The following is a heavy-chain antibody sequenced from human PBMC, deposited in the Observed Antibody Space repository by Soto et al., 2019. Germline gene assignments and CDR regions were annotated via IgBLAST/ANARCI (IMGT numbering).Heavy chain of an antibody. CDR3: ARVPDR. D-gene: IGHD2-2*01. CDR2: IYHSGST. J-gene: IGHJ5*02. Sequence: SETLSLTCTASGGSISSSSYYWGWIRQPPGKGLEWIGYIYHSGSTYYNPSLKSRVTISVDRSKNQFSLKLSSVTAADTAVYYCARVPDRWGQGTLVTVSS. V-gene: IGHV4-30-2*01. CDR1: GGSISSSSYY.